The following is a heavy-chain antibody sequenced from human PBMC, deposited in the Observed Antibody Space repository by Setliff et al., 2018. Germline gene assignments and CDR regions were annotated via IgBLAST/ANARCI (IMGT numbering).Heavy chain of an antibody. CDR1: GGSFSGYY. Sequence: SETLSLTCAVHGGSFSGYYWSWIRQPPGKGLEWIGEINHSGSTNYNPSLKSRVTISVDTSKNQFSLKLSSVTAADTAVYYCASQEPLYSSGWYYFDYWGQGTLVTVSS. J-gene: IGHJ4*02. D-gene: IGHD6-19*01. CDR3: ASQEPLYSSGWYYFDY. V-gene: IGHV4-34*01. CDR2: INHSGST.